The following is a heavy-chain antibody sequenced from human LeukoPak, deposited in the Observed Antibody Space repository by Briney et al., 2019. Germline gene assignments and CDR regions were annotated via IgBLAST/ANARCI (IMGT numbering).Heavy chain of an antibody. Sequence: SETLSLTCTVSGGSISSYYWSWIRQPPGKGLEWIGYIYYSGSTNYNPSLKSRVTTSVDTSKNQFSLKLSSVTAADTAVYYCARALREDYYYYMDVWGKGTTVTISS. CDR2: IYYSGST. D-gene: IGHD3-16*01. CDR1: GGSISSYY. V-gene: IGHV4-59*01. J-gene: IGHJ6*03. CDR3: ARALREDYYYYMDV.